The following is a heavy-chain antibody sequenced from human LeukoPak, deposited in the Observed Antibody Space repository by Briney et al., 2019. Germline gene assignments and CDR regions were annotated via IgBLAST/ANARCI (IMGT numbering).Heavy chain of an antibody. CDR1: GFSFSSDW. Sequence: GGSRRFSCAASGFSFSSDWMYCVRQAPGKGLVWVSRINSDGDTDYADAVKGRSTISRDNAKNTLYLQMNSLRAEDTAVYHCVKGAPMDYWGQGTLVTVSS. V-gene: IGHV3-74*01. CDR2: INSDGDT. J-gene: IGHJ4*02. CDR3: VKGAPMDY.